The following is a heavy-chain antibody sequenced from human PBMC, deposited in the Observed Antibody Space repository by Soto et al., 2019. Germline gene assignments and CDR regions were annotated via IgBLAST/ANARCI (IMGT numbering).Heavy chain of an antibody. CDR3: AKDRNYPRDQFHY. CDR2: ISANGQGI. CDR1: GLTFSTYA. V-gene: IGHV3-23*01. J-gene: IGHJ4*02. Sequence: GGSLRLSCAASGLTFSTYALSWVHQAPGKGLEWVSAISANGQGIYYADSVRGRFTISRDNSKNTIFLHMDSLRAEDTAVYYCAKDRNYPRDQFHYWGQGTLVTVSS. D-gene: IGHD1-7*01.